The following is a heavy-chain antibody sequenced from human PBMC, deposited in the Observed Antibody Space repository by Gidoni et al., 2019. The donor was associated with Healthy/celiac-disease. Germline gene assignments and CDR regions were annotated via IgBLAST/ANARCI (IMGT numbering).Heavy chain of an antibody. CDR2: IYYSGST. J-gene: IGHJ5*02. D-gene: IGHD6-6*01. V-gene: IGHV4-39*01. Sequence: QLQLQESGSGLVKPSETLSLTCTVSGGSISSRSYYWGWIRQPPGKGLEWIGSIYYSGSTYYNPSLKSRVTISVDTSKNQFSLKLSSVTAADTAVYYCARTVTSIAARQPFDPWGQGTLVTVSS. CDR1: GGSISSRSYY. CDR3: ARTVTSIAARQPFDP.